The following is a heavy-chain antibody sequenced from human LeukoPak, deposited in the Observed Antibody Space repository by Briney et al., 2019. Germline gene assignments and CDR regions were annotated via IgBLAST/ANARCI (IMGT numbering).Heavy chain of an antibody. V-gene: IGHV4-59*01. Sequence: PSETLSLICTVSGGSISSYYWSWIRQPPGKGLEWIGYIYYSGSTNYNPSLKSRVTISVDTSKNQFSLKLSSVTAADTAVYYCATDSSGYYYPFDYWGQGTLVTVSS. D-gene: IGHD3-22*01. J-gene: IGHJ4*02. CDR3: ATDSSGYYYPFDY. CDR1: GGSISSYY. CDR2: IYYSGST.